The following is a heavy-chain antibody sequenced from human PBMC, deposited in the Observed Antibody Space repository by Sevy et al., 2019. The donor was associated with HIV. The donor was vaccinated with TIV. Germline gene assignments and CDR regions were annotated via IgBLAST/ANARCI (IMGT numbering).Heavy chain of an antibody. D-gene: IGHD3-10*01. CDR2: INSDGSST. CDR3: ARVADYYGSGSYYTIFDY. CDR1: GFTFSSYW. Sequence: GGSLRLSCAASGFTFSSYWMHWVRQAPGKGLVWVSRINSDGSSTSYADSVKGRFTISRDNAKHTLYLQMNSLRAEDTAVYYCARVADYYGSGSYYTIFDYWGQGTLVTVSS. V-gene: IGHV3-74*01. J-gene: IGHJ4*02.